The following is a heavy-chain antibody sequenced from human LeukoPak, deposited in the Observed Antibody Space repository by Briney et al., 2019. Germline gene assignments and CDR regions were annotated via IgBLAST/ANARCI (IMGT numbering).Heavy chain of an antibody. D-gene: IGHD5-12*01. J-gene: IGHJ5*02. V-gene: IGHV3-74*01. CDR3: ARSAGGYDA. CDR2: IDDDGAGT. Sequence: GGSLRLSCAASGFPFSGYWMHWVRQAPGKGLVWVSRIDDDGAGTTYADSVKGRFTISRDNAKNTLYLQMNSLRVEDTAVYYCARSAGGYDAWGQGTLVTASS. CDR1: GFPFSGYW.